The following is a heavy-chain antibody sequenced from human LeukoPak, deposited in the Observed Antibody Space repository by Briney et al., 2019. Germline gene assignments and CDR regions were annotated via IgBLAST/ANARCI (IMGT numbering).Heavy chain of an antibody. D-gene: IGHD4-23*01. Sequence: SETLSLTCAVSGGSISSSNWWSWVRQPPGKGLEWIGEIYHSGSTNYNPSLKSRVTISVDKSKNQFSLKLSSLTAADTAVYYCARDLHGGNSFTSDWYFDLWGRGTLVTVSS. V-gene: IGHV4-4*02. J-gene: IGHJ2*01. CDR1: GGSISSSNW. CDR3: ARDLHGGNSFTSDWYFDL. CDR2: IYHSGST.